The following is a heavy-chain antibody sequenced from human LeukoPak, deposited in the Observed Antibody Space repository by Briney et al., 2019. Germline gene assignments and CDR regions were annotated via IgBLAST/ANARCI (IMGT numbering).Heavy chain of an antibody. CDR3: AKDCGYSYGLCFDY. CDR2: IYYDGSTK. V-gene: IGHV3-30*18. J-gene: IGHJ4*02. D-gene: IGHD5-18*01. CDR1: GFTFSSYG. Sequence: GRSLRLSCAASGFTFSSYGMHGVRQAPGKRLEWVAVIYYDGSTKYYADSVKGRFSISRDNSKNTRYLQMNSLRAEYTAVYYCAKDCGYSYGLCFDYWGQGTLVTVSS.